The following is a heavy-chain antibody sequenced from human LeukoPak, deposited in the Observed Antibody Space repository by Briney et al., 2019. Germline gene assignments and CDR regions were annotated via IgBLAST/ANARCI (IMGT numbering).Heavy chain of an antibody. CDR2: IYHLGST. CDR1: GYSINTGYY. D-gene: IGHD2-2*01. Sequence: SETLSLTCTVSGYSINTGYYWAWIRQPPGMGLEWIGSIYHLGSTHYNPSLESRVTISVDTSKNQFSLKLSSVTAADTAVYYCARDRRCSSPRCSYVNDYWGQGTLVTVSS. V-gene: IGHV4-38-2*02. CDR3: ARDRRCSSPRCSYVNDY. J-gene: IGHJ4*02.